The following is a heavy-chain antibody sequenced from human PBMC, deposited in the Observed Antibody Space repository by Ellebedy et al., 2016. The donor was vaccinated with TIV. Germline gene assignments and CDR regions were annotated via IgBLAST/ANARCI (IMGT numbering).Heavy chain of an antibody. D-gene: IGHD5-24*01. J-gene: IGHJ4*02. CDR3: ARLKGWPYYFDY. CDR2: MYHSGST. Sequence: SETLSLXCTVSGYSISSGYYWGWIRQPPGKGLEWIGSMYHSGSTYYNPSLKSRGTISVDTSKNQFSLKLSSVTAADTAVYYCARLKGWPYYFDYWGQGTLVTVSS. V-gene: IGHV4-38-2*02. CDR1: GYSISSGYY.